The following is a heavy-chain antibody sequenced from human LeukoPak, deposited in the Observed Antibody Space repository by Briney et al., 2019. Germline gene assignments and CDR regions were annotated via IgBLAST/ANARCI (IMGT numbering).Heavy chain of an antibody. CDR3: ARSFSEKFYFES. CDR2: IYASGKT. Sequence: SETLSLTCTVSGGSISSGSYYWSWIRQPAGKGLEWIGRIYASGKTDYNPYTPSLKSRVAMSLDTSKNQVSLYLTSVTAADTAMYFCARSFSEKFYFESWGQGTLVTVSS. D-gene: IGHD1-26*01. V-gene: IGHV4-61*02. J-gene: IGHJ4*02. CDR1: GGSISSGSYY.